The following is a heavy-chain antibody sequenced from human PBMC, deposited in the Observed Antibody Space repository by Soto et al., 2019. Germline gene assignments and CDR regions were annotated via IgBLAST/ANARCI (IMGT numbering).Heavy chain of an antibody. Sequence: GESLKISCKGSGYSFTSYWIGWVRQMPGKGLEWMGIIYPGDSDTRYSPSFQGQVTISADKSISTAYLQWSSLKASDTAMYYCGRTSAVVKYYYGMDVWGQGTTVTVSS. CDR1: GYSFTSYW. J-gene: IGHJ6*02. D-gene: IGHD3-22*01. CDR2: IYPGDSDT. CDR3: GRTSAVVKYYYGMDV. V-gene: IGHV5-51*01.